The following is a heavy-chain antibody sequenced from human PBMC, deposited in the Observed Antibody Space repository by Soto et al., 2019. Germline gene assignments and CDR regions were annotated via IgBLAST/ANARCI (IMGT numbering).Heavy chain of an antibody. CDR1: GFTFRNYD. CDR3: ARTDRDFYGLDV. J-gene: IGHJ6*02. CDR2: ISAAGDP. Sequence: EVHLVESGGGLVQPGGSLRLSCEASGFTFRNYDMHWVRQGTGKGLEWVSGISAAGDPDYADSVEGRLTISRENAQNSFFLQSTSLRVGDTAVYYCARTDRDFYGLDVWGQGTTVIVSS. V-gene: IGHV3-13*05.